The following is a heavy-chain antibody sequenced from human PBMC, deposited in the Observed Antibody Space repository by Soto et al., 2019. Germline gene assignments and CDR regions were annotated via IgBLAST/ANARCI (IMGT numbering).Heavy chain of an antibody. Sequence: LRLSCAASGFTFSSYGMHWVRQAPGKGLEWVAVISYDGSNKYYADSVKGRFTISRDNSKNTLYLQMNSLRAEDTAVYYCAKVGGRLHHQNAYGMDVWGQGTTVTVSS. CDR2: ISYDGSNK. CDR1: GFTFSSYG. D-gene: IGHD1-26*01. CDR3: AKVGGRLHHQNAYGMDV. J-gene: IGHJ6*02. V-gene: IGHV3-30*18.